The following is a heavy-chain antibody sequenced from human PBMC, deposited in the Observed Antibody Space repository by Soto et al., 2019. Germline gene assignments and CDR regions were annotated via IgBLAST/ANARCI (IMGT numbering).Heavy chain of an antibody. V-gene: IGHV4-30-4*01. Sequence: QVQLQESGPGLVKPSQTLSLTCTVSGGSISSGDYYWSWIRQPPGKGLEWIGFIYYSGSTYYNPSLKRRVTISVDTSKNHFSLKLSSVTAADTAVYYCARRGMYYDFWSGYSSYYYYAMDVWGQGTTVTVSS. J-gene: IGHJ6*02. CDR2: IYYSGST. CDR3: ARRGMYYDFWSGYSSYYYYAMDV. D-gene: IGHD3-3*01. CDR1: GGSISSGDYY.